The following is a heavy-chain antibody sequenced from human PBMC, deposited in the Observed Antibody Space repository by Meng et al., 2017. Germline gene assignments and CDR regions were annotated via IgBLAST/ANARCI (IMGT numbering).Heavy chain of an antibody. D-gene: IGHD3-22*01. CDR1: GGSFSGYY. V-gene: IGHV4-34*01. J-gene: IGHJ4*02. Sequence: QVQLQQWGGGLLKPSEPLSLTCAVYGGSFSGYYWSWIRQPPGKGLEWIGEINHSGSTNYNPSLKSRVTISVDTSKNQFSLKLSSVTAADTAVYYCARVPTYYYDSSGYYLFDYWGQGTLVTASS. CDR2: INHSGST. CDR3: ARVPTYYYDSSGYYLFDY.